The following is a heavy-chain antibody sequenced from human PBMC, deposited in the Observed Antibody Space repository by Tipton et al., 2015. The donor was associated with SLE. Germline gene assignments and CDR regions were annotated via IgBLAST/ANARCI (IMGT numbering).Heavy chain of an antibody. V-gene: IGHV3-30*03. Sequence: SLRLSCAASGINFRNSIMHWVRQAPGKGLEWVAGMSFDGRTYYVGSVQGRLTISRDDSRNTLYLQMDSLKTEDTAVYYCVREGRSSGRAPAFDIWGQGTMVAVSS. J-gene: IGHJ3*02. CDR1: GINFRNSI. D-gene: IGHD6-19*01. CDR3: VREGRSSGRAPAFDI. CDR2: MSFDGRT.